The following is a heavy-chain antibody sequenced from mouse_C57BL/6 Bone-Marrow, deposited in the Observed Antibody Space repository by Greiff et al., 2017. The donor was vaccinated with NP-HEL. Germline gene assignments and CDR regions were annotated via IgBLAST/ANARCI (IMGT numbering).Heavy chain of an antibody. CDR1: GYTFTSYW. D-gene: IGHD3-2*01. Sequence: QVQLQQPGAELVMPGASVKLSCKASGYTFTSYWMHWVKQRPGQGLEWIGEIDPSDSYTNYNQKFKGKSTLTVDKYSSTAYMQLSSLTSEDSAVYYCAREGLTEYYFDYWGQGTTLTVSS. CDR2: IDPSDSYT. CDR3: AREGLTEYYFDY. V-gene: IGHV1-69*01. J-gene: IGHJ2*01.